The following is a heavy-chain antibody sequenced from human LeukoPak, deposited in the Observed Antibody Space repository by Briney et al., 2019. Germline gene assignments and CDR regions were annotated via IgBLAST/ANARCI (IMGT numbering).Heavy chain of an antibody. V-gene: IGHV1-2*02. D-gene: IGHD6-19*01. CDR1: GYTFSGYH. Sequence: ASVKVSRKASGYTFSGYHIHWVRQAPGQGLEWVGWMNPKTGGTNYAQKFQGRVTLTRDTSISTAYMELSSLRSDDTAVYYCARDFPDYSSHFDYWGQGTLVTVSS. CDR2: MNPKTGGT. J-gene: IGHJ4*02. CDR3: ARDFPDYSSHFDY.